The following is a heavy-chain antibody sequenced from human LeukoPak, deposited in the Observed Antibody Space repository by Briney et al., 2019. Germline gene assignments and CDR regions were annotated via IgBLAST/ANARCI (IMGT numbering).Heavy chain of an antibody. D-gene: IGHD3-16*02. CDR3: ARDTPDFYYDYVWGSYRFDY. V-gene: IGHV1-2*02. Sequence: ASVKVSCKASGYTFTGYYMHWVRQAPGQGLEWMGWINPNSGGTNYAQKFQGRVTMTRDTSISTAYMELSRLRPDDTAVYYCARDTPDFYYDYVWGSYRFDYWGQGTLVTVSS. J-gene: IGHJ4*02. CDR1: GYTFTGYY. CDR2: INPNSGGT.